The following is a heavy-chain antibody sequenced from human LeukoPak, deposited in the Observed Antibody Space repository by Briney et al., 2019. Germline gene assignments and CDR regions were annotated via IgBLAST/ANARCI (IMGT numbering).Heavy chain of an antibody. CDR2: IYHSGST. CDR3: ARDCLYDYVWGSYRSYYFDY. V-gene: IGHV4-38-2*02. CDR1: GYSISSGYY. D-gene: IGHD3-16*02. J-gene: IGHJ4*02. Sequence: SETLSLTCTVSGYSISSGYYWGWIRQPPGKGLEWIGSIYHSGSTYYNPSLKSRVTISVDTSKNQFSLKLSSVTAADTAVYYCARDCLYDYVWGSYRSYYFDYWGQGTLVTVSS.